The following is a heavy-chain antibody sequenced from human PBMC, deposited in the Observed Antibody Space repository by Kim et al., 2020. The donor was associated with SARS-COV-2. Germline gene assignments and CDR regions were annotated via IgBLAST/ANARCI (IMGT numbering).Heavy chain of an antibody. V-gene: IGHV3-43D*03. D-gene: IGHD3-10*01. CDR1: GFTFDDYA. CDR3: AKAMGLFYGSGNYGDAFNI. J-gene: IGHJ3*02. CDR2: ISWDGGST. Sequence: GSLRLSCAASGFTFDDYAMHWVRQAPGKGLEWVSLISWDGGSTYYADSVKSRFTISRDNNKNSLYLQMNSLRAEDTALYYCAKAMGLFYGSGNYGDAFNIWGQGTMVTVSS.